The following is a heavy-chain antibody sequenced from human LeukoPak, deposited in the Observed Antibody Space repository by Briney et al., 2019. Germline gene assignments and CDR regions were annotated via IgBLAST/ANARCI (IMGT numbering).Heavy chain of an antibody. CDR2: IDSDVSST. V-gene: IGHV3-74*03. J-gene: IGHJ3*02. Sequence: GGSLRLSCAASGFTFSSHWMHWVRQAPGKGLVWVSRIDSDVSSTTYADSVKGRFIISRDNAKNTLYLQMNSLRAEDTAVYYCARTVTDAFDIWGQGTMVTVSS. CDR1: GFTFSSHW. D-gene: IGHD3-16*02. CDR3: ARTVTDAFDI.